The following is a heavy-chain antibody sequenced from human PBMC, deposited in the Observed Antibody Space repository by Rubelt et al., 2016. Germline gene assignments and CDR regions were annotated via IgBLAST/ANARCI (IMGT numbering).Heavy chain of an antibody. J-gene: IGHJ4*02. CDR3: ATQQNGY. CDR2: TYYRSKWYN. Sequence: QVQLQQSGPGLVKPSQTLSLTCAISGDSVSINSAAWNWIRQSPSRGLEWLGRTYYRSKWYNENAVSVKSRIIINQDTSKNQFSLQMNSVTAEDTAVYYCATQQNGYWGQGTLVTVSS. CDR1: GDSVSINSAA. V-gene: IGHV6-1*01. D-gene: IGHD1-1*01.